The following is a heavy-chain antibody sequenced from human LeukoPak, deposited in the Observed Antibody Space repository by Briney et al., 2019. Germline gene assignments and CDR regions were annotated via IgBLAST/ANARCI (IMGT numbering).Heavy chain of an antibody. J-gene: IGHJ4*02. CDR3: ARALDEGARFDY. Sequence: PGRSLRLSRAASGFTFSSYAMHWVRQAPGKGLEWVAVISYDGSNKYYADSVKGRFTISRDNSKTTLYLQMNSLRAEDTAVYYCARALDEGARFDYWDQGTLVTVSS. CDR2: ISYDGSNK. CDR1: GFTFSSYA. V-gene: IGHV3-30-3*01.